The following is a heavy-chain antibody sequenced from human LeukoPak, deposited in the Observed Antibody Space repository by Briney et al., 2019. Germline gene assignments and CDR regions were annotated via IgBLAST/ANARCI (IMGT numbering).Heavy chain of an antibody. CDR3: ARGPGGYCSGGSCYSVYYFDY. CDR1: GFTFSSYG. J-gene: IGHJ4*02. CDR2: ISSSSSYI. Sequence: PGRSLRLSCAASGFTFSSYGMHWVRQAPGKGLEWVSSISSSSSYIYYADSVEGRFTISRDNAKNSLYLQMNSLRAEDTAVYYCARGPGGYCSGGSCYSVYYFDYWGQGTLVTVSS. D-gene: IGHD2-15*01. V-gene: IGHV3-21*01.